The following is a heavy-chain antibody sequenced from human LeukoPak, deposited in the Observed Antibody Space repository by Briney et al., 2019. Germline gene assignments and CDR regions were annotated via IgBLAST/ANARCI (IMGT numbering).Heavy chain of an antibody. D-gene: IGHD3-22*01. CDR1: GFTFSSYA. CDR2: ISGSGGST. J-gene: IGHJ4*02. CDR3: AKDGYYDSSGNTDY. Sequence: GGSLRLSCTASGFTFSSYAMSWVRQAPGKGLEWVSGISGSGGSTYYADSVKGRFTISRDNSKNTLYLQMNSLRAEDTAVYYCAKDGYYDSSGNTDYWGLGTLVTVSS. V-gene: IGHV3-23*01.